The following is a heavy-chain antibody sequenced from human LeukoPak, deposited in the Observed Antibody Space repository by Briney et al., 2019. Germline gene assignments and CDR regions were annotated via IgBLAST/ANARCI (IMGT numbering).Heavy chain of an antibody. CDR3: ARNGWGQLWFQIDY. D-gene: IGHD5-18*01. CDR1: GGSISSYY. J-gene: IGHJ4*02. CDR2: IYYSGST. V-gene: IGHV4-59*01. Sequence: SETLSLTCTVSGGSISSYYWSWIRQPPGKGLEWIGYIYYSGSTNYNPSLKSRVTISVDTSKNQFSLKLSSVTAADTAVYYCARNGWGQLWFQIDYWGQGTLVTVSS.